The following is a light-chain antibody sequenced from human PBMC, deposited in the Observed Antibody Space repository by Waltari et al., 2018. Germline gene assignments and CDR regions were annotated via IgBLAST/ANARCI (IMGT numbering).Light chain of an antibody. CDR2: EVS. J-gene: IGLJ2*01. CDR1: SSDVGGYNY. Sequence: QSALTQPASVSGSPGQSITISCTGTSSDVGGYNYVFWYQQHPGKAPKLMIYEVSNRPPGVPNPFSGSKSGHPASLTTSGLQAEDEADYYCSSYTSSSTLVVFGGGTKLTVL. V-gene: IGLV2-14*01. CDR3: SSYTSSSTLVV.